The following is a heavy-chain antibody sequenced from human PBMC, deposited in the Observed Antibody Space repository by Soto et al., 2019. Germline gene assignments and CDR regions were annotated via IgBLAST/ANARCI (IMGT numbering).Heavy chain of an antibody. CDR3: ARKYYGSGSYYNVMGY. D-gene: IGHD3-10*01. V-gene: IGHV1-69*06. CDR1: GGTFSSYA. CDR2: IIPIFGTA. Sequence: GASVKVSCKASGGTFSSYAISWVRQAPGQGLEWMGGIIPIFGTANYAQKFQGRVTITADKSTSTAYMELSSLRSEDTAVYYCARKYYGSGSYYNVMGYWGQGTLVTASS. J-gene: IGHJ4*02.